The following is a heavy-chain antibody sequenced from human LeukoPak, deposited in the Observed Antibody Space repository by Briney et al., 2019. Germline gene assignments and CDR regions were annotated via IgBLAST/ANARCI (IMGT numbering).Heavy chain of an antibody. J-gene: IGHJ3*02. CDR3: ARDMRGQDAFDI. D-gene: IGHD3-10*01. V-gene: IGHV4-4*07. CDR2: IYTSGST. CDR1: GGSFSGYY. Sequence: SETLSLTCAVYGGSFSGYYWSWIRQPAGKGLEWIGRIYTSGSTNYNPSLKSRVTMSVDTSKNQFSLKLSSVTAADTAVYYCARDMRGQDAFDIWGQGTMVTVSS.